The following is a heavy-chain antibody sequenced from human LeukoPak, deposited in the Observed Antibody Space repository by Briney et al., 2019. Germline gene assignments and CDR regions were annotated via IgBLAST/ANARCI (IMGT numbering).Heavy chain of an antibody. CDR1: GGSISSGSYY. CDR2: IYTSGST. Sequence: SETLSLTCTVSGGSISSGSYYWSWIRQPAGKGLEWIVRIYTSGSTNYNPSLKSRATISVDTTKNQFSLKLSSVTAADTAVYYCARDESLAAAGTYAFDIWGQGTMVTVSS. D-gene: IGHD6-13*01. J-gene: IGHJ3*02. V-gene: IGHV4-61*02. CDR3: ARDESLAAAGTYAFDI.